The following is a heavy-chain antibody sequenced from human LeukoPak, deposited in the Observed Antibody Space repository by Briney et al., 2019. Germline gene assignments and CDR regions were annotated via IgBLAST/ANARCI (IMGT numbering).Heavy chain of an antibody. D-gene: IGHD6-13*01. Sequence: PSETLSLTCTVSGYSISSGYFWGWVRQPPGKGLEWIGSMYHSGSTSYNPSLKSRLTISVDTSKNQFSLKLNFVTAADTAMYYCARMFRSSWYINWFDPWGQGTLVTVSS. V-gene: IGHV4-38-2*02. CDR1: GYSISSGYF. J-gene: IGHJ5*02. CDR3: ARMFRSSWYINWFDP. CDR2: MYHSGST.